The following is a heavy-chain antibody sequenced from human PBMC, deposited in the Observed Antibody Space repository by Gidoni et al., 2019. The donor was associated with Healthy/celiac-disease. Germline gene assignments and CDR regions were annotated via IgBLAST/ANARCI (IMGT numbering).Heavy chain of an antibody. Sequence: QVQLVQSGAEVKKPGASVKVSCKASGYTFTSYGISWVRQAPGQGLEWMGWISAYNGNTNYAQKLQGRVTMTTDTSTSTAYMELRSLRSDDTAVYYCARWKLGLFGVVIISAFDIWGQGTMVTVSS. D-gene: IGHD3-3*01. V-gene: IGHV1-18*01. CDR3: ARWKLGLFGVVIISAFDI. CDR2: ISAYNGNT. CDR1: GYTFTSYG. J-gene: IGHJ3*02.